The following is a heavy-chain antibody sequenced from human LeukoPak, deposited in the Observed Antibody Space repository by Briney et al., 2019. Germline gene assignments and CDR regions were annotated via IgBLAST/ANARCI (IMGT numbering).Heavy chain of an antibody. CDR2: VIPIFGTA. CDR1: GGTFSSYA. V-gene: IGHV1-69*13. J-gene: IGHJ4*02. D-gene: IGHD3-22*01. Sequence: ASVKVSCKASGGTFSSYAISWVRQAPGQGLEWKGGVIPIFGTANYAQKFQGRVTITADESTSTAYMELSSLRSEDTAVYYCARDQLKNSSGYYYDDYWGQGTLVTVSS. CDR3: ARDQLKNSSGYYYDDY.